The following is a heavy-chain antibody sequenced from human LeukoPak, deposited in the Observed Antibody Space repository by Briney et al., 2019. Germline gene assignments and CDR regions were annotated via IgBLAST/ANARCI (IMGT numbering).Heavy chain of an antibody. D-gene: IGHD6-13*01. CDR3: ARGWASSWNKYFQH. V-gene: IGHV4-34*01. CDR1: GGSFSGFY. Sequence: SETLSLTCTVYGGSFSGFYWTWIRQPPGKGLEWIGEIIHSGSVNYNPSLTSRVTISVDTSKNQFSLKLSSLTAADTAVYYCARGWASSWNKYFQHWGQGTLVTVSS. CDR2: IIHSGSV. J-gene: IGHJ1*01.